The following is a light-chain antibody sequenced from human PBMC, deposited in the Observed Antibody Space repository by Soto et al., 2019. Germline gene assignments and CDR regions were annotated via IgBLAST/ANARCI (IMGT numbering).Light chain of an antibody. CDR3: QQSYSTPLT. CDR1: QSVSRY. CDR2: ATS. V-gene: IGKV1-39*01. J-gene: IGKJ4*01. Sequence: DIQMTQSPSSLSASVGDRVTITCRASQSVSRYLNWYQHKPGKAPELLIYATSNLQSEVPSRFSGSGSGPNFTLTVSSLQHEDFDTYYCQQSYSTPLTLGGGTKVDIK.